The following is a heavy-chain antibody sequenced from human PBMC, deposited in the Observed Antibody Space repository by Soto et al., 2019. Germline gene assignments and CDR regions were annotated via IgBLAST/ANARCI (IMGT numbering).Heavy chain of an antibody. V-gene: IGHV4-30-2*02. Sequence: PSETLSLTCAVSGGSISSGGYSWSWIRQPPGKGLEWIGYMYHSGSTYYNPSLKSRLTITKDTSKNQVVLTMTNMDPVDTATYYCAYRPARRGYNGYDFDFWGQGTLVTVSS. J-gene: IGHJ4*02. CDR3: AYRPARRGYNGYDFDF. CDR2: MYHSGST. CDR1: GGSISSGGYS. D-gene: IGHD5-12*01.